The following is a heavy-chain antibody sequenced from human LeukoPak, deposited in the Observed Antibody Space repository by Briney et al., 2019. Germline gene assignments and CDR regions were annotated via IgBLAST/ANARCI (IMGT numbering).Heavy chain of an antibody. CDR2: IFPGDSDT. V-gene: IGHV5-51*01. D-gene: IGHD2-8*02. J-gene: IGHJ3*01. CDR1: GYSFSNYW. CDR3: ATPHCTGGTCGPFDV. Sequence: GESLKISCKGSGYSFSNYWIGWVRQMPGKGLEWMGKIFPGDSDTRYSPSFQGQVTISVDNSISMAHLQWTSLKASDTAMYYCATPHCTGGTCGPFDVWGQGTMVTVSS.